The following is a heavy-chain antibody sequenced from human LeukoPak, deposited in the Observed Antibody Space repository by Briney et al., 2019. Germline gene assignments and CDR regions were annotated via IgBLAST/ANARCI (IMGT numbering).Heavy chain of an antibody. D-gene: IGHD3-22*01. V-gene: IGHV3-48*03. CDR1: EXTFSHYE. CDR3: ARDPFRDYDSSGYFDY. CDR2: ISSSGSTR. Sequence: GGSLRLSCATSEXTFSHYEMNWVRQAPGKGLEWVSYISSSGSTRYYADSVKGRFTISRDNAKNSLHLQMNSLRAEDTAVYYCARDPFRDYDSSGYFDYWGQGTPVTVSS. J-gene: IGHJ4*02.